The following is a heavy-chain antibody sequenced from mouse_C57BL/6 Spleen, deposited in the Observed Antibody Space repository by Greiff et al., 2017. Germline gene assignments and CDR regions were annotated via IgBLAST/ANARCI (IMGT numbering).Heavy chain of an antibody. V-gene: IGHV1-64*01. CDR3: ARAHYEGGAMDY. J-gene: IGHJ4*01. CDR1: GYTFTSYW. CDR2: IHPNSGST. Sequence: VQLQQPGAELVKPGASVKLSCKASGYTFTSYWMHWVKQRPGQGLEWIGMIHPNSGSTNYNEKFKSKATLTVDKSSSTAYMQLSSLTSEDSAVYYCARAHYEGGAMDYWGQGTSVTVSS. D-gene: IGHD1-1*01.